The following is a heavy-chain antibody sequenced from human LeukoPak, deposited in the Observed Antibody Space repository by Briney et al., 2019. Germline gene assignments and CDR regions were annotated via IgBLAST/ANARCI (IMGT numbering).Heavy chain of an antibody. J-gene: IGHJ4*02. CDR1: AFIFSSYG. CDR3: AKVTLNAGY. V-gene: IGHV3-23*01. D-gene: IGHD1-1*01. Sequence: GGTLRLSCVASAFIFSSYGMSWVRQVPGKGLEWVSEISGSGGSTYYADSVKGRFTISRDNSKNTLYLQMNSLRAEDTAVYYCAKVTLNAGYWGQGTLVTVSS. CDR2: ISGSGGST.